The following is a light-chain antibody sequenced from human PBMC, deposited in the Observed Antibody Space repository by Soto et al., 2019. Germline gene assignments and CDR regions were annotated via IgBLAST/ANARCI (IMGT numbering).Light chain of an antibody. CDR2: DVT. Sequence: QSALTQPRSVSGCPGQSVTISCTGTGSDVGGYNYVSWYQQHPGKAPKLMINDVTKRPSGVPDRFSGSKSGNTASLTISGLQAEDEADYYCCSYAGSYTLVFGGGTKLTVL. CDR3: CSYAGSYTLV. J-gene: IGLJ2*01. V-gene: IGLV2-11*01. CDR1: GSDVGGYNY.